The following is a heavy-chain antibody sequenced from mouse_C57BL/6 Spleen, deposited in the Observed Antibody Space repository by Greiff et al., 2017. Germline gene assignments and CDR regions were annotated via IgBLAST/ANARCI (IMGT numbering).Heavy chain of an antibody. V-gene: IGHV1-62-2*01. CDR2: FYPGSGSI. CDR1: GYTFTEYT. J-gene: IGHJ2*01. D-gene: IGHD1-1*01. Sequence: VQLQQSGAELVKPGASVKLSCKASGYTFTEYTIHWVKQRSGQGLEWIGWFYPGSGSIKYNEKFKDKATLTADKSSSTVYMELSRLTSEDSAVYFCARHEGAPYYGSSYCFDYWGQGPTLTVAS. CDR3: ARHEGAPYYGSSYCFDY.